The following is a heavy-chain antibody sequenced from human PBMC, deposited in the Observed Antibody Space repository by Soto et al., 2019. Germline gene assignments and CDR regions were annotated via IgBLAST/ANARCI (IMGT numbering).Heavy chain of an antibody. CDR3: ARAGGQYCTTTSCYTFFDY. J-gene: IGHJ4*02. V-gene: IGHV3-74*01. Sequence: GGSLRLSCAASGFTLSRYWMHWVRQAPGKGLVWVSRINSDGSSTNYADSVKGRFIISRDNAKNTLYLQMDSLRAEDTAVYYCARAGGQYCTTTSCYTFFDYWGQGILVTFSS. CDR2: INSDGSST. CDR1: GFTLSRYW. D-gene: IGHD2-2*02.